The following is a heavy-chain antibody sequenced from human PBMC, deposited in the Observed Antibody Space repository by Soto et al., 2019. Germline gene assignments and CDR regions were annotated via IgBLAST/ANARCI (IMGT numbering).Heavy chain of an antibody. V-gene: IGHV1-69*13. J-gene: IGHJ6*02. Sequence: SVKASCKASGGTFSSYAISWVRQAPGQGLEWMGGIIPIFGTANYAQKFQGRVTITADESTSTAYMELSSLRSEDTAVYYCARGAAIVRNYYYGMDVWGQGTTVTVSS. CDR1: GGTFSSYA. D-gene: IGHD1-26*01. CDR2: IIPIFGTA. CDR3: ARGAAIVRNYYYGMDV.